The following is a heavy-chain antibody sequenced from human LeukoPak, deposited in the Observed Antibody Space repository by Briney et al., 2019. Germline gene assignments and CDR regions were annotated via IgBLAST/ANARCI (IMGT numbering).Heavy chain of an antibody. D-gene: IGHD1-26*01. CDR2: IKQDGSEK. V-gene: IGHV3-7*04. Sequence: PGGSLRLSCAASGFTFSTYAMNWVRQAPGKGLGWVASIKQDGSEKYYVDSVKGRFTISRDNAKNSLYLQMNSLRAEDTAVYYCARGLGAAHFDYWGQGTLVTVSS. CDR3: ARGLGAAHFDY. J-gene: IGHJ4*02. CDR1: GFTFSTYA.